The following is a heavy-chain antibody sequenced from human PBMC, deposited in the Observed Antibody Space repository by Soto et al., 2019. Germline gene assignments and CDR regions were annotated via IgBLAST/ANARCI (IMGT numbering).Heavy chain of an antibody. D-gene: IGHD1-20*01. Sequence: PGGSLRLSCAASGFTFDDYAMHWVRQAPGKGLEWVSGISWNSGSIGYADSVKGRFTISRDNAKNSLYLQMNSLRAEDTALYYCAKGHRITYYGMDVWGQGTTVTVSS. J-gene: IGHJ6*02. CDR3: AKGHRITYYGMDV. CDR2: ISWNSGSI. CDR1: GFTFDDYA. V-gene: IGHV3-9*01.